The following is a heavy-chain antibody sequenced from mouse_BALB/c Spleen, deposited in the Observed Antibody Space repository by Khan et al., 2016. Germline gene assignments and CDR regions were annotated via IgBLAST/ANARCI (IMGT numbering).Heavy chain of an antibody. CDR3: ARWDWYFDV. Sequence: VQLKQSGAELVKPGASVKLSCTASGFNIKDTYMHWVKQRPEQGLEWIGRIDPANGNTKYDPKFQGKVTITADTSSNTAYLQLSSLTSEDTAVYYCARWDWYFDVWGAGTTVTVSS. CDR1: GFNIKDTY. V-gene: IGHV14-3*02. J-gene: IGHJ1*01. CDR2: IDPANGNT.